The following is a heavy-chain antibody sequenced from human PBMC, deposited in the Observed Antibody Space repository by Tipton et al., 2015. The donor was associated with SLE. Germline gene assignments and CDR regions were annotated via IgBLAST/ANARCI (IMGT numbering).Heavy chain of an antibody. D-gene: IGHD6-13*01. CDR3: AKAGGIAAAGDAFDI. CDR1: GFTFSTYG. Sequence: SLRLSCAASGFTFSTYGMHWVRQAPGKGLEWVAFIRYDGSNKYYADSVKGRFTISRDNSKNTLYLQMNSLRAEDTAVYYCAKAGGIAAAGDAFDIWGQGTMVTVSS. J-gene: IGHJ3*02. V-gene: IGHV3-30*02. CDR2: IRYDGSNK.